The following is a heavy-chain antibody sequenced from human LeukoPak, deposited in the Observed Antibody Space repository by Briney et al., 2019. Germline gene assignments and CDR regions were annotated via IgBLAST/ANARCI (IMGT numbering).Heavy chain of an antibody. CDR3: AKDRGIQLWLTPDY. CDR1: GFTFSNYG. J-gene: IGHJ4*02. CDR2: MSGSGGSA. D-gene: IGHD5-18*01. V-gene: IGHV3-23*01. Sequence: GGSLRLSCAASGFTFSNYGMHWVRQAPGKGLEWVSSMSGSGGSAYYADSVKGRFTISRDNSKNTLYLQMHSLRAEDTAVYYCAKDRGIQLWLTPDYWGQGTLVTVSS.